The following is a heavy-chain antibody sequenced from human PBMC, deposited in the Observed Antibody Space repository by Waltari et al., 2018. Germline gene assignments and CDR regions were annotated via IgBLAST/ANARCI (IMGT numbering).Heavy chain of an antibody. CDR3: ARSGGQWLVYYYYGMDV. V-gene: IGHV3-53*01. CDR1: GFTVSSNY. Sequence: EVQLVESGGGLIQPGGSLRLSCAASGFTVSSNYMSWVRQAPGKGLELVSVIYRGGSTYYADSVKGRFTISRDNSKNTLYLQMNSLRAEDTAVYYCARSGGQWLVYYYYGMDVWGQGTTVTVSS. J-gene: IGHJ6*02. D-gene: IGHD6-19*01. CDR2: IYRGGST.